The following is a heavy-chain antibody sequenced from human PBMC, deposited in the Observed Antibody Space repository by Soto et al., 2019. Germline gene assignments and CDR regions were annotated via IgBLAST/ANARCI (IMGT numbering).Heavy chain of an antibody. CDR2: ISAYNGNT. Sequence: ASVKVSCKASGYTFTSYGISWVRQAPGQGLEWMGWISAYNGNTNYAQKLQGRVTMTTDTSTSTAYMELRSLRSDDTAVYYCAREGIVGATLYYYGMDVWGQGTTVTVSS. D-gene: IGHD1-26*01. J-gene: IGHJ6*02. CDR1: GYTFTSYG. V-gene: IGHV1-18*01. CDR3: AREGIVGATLYYYGMDV.